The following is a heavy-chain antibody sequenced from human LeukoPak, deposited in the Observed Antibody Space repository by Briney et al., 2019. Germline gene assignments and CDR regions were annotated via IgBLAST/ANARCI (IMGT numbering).Heavy chain of an antibody. Sequence: PPETLSLTCTVSGGSVSSGSYYWSWIRQPPGKGLEWIGYIYYSGSTNYNPSLKSRVTISVDTSKNQFSLKLSSVTAADTAVYYCARDSVYYYGSGSALAYSYYGMDVWGKGTTVTVSS. V-gene: IGHV4-61*01. D-gene: IGHD3-10*01. J-gene: IGHJ6*04. CDR2: IYYSGST. CDR3: ARDSVYYYGSGSALAYSYYGMDV. CDR1: GGSVSSGSYY.